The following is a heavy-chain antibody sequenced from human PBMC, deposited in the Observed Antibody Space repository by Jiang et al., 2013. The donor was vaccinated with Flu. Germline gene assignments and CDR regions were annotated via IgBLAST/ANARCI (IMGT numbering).Heavy chain of an antibody. CDR1: GFTFSSYD. J-gene: IGHJ4*02. V-gene: IGHV3-13*01. CDR2: IGTAGDT. Sequence: PGGPVRLSCAASGFTFSSYDMHWVRQATGKGLEWVSAIGTAGDTYYPGSVKGRFTISRENAKNSLYLQMNSLRAEDTAVYYCARGPAAKDYYDSSGTFDYWGQGTLVTVSS. CDR3: ARGPAAKDYYDSSGTFDY. D-gene: IGHD3-22*01.